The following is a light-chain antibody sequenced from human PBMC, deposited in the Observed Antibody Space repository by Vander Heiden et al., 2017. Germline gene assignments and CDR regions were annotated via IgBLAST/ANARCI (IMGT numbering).Light chain of an antibody. CDR1: SSNSGSNT. CDR3: AAWDDSMNGWV. CDR2: SNN. Sequence: QSVLTQPPSASGTPGQRVTISCSGSSSNSGSNTVNWYKQLPGTAPKLLIYSNNQRHSGVPDRFSGSKSGTSATLAISGLQSEDEADYYCAAWDDSMNGWVFGGGTKLTVL. V-gene: IGLV1-44*01. J-gene: IGLJ3*02.